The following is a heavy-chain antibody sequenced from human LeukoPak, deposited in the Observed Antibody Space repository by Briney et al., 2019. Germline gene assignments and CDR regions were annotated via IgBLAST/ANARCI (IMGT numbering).Heavy chain of an antibody. CDR3: ARAQNSGGYFFIPPGGSYYFDY. J-gene: IGHJ4*02. D-gene: IGHD1-26*01. Sequence: GGSLRLSCAASGFTFSSYGMNWVRQAPGKGLEWVSPISSSSSYIYYADSVKGRFTISRDNAKNSLYLQMNSLRAEDTAVYYCARAQNSGGYFFIPPGGSYYFDYWGQGTLVTVSS. CDR2: ISSSSSYI. V-gene: IGHV3-21*01. CDR1: GFTFSSYG.